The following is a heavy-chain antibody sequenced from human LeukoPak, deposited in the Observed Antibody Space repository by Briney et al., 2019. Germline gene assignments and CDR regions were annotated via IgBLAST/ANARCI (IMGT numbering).Heavy chain of an antibody. CDR1: QCSFSSHL. CDR3: ARDPTYYDRRGYDY. J-gene: IGHJ4*02. CDR2: INQDGSEK. Sequence: GGPLRLSCAGSQCSFSSHLMSWFLQAPGKGLEWVTNINQDGSEKYYVDSVKGRFTISRDNTKSSLFLQMNTLRPEDTAVYYCARDPTYYDRRGYDYWGQGTVVTVSS. V-gene: IGHV3-7*01. D-gene: IGHD3-22*01.